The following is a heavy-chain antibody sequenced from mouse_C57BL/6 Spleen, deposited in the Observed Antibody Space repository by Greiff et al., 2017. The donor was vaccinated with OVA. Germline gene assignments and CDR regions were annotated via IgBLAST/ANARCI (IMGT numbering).Heavy chain of an antibody. V-gene: IGHV5-6*01. CDR3: ARRGHGGWFAY. CDR2: ISSGGSYT. J-gene: IGHJ3*01. Sequence: EVQGVESGGDLVKPGGSLKLSCAASGFTFSSYGMSWVRQTPDKRLEWVATISSGGSYTYYPDSVKGRFTISRDNAKNTLYLQMSSLKSEDTAMYYCARRGHGGWFAYWGQGTLVTVSA. CDR1: GFTFSSYG. D-gene: IGHD6-1*01.